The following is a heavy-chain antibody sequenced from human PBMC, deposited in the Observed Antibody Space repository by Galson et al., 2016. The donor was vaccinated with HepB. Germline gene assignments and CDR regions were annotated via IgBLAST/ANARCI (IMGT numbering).Heavy chain of an antibody. J-gene: IGHJ5*02. CDR3: VREDVGGFDP. D-gene: IGHD3-16*01. Sequence: SLRLSCAASGFTFSKYWMSWVRQAPGKRLEWVANIKQDGSEKDYVDSVKGRFTISRDNAKNSLYLQMNSLRAKDTAVYYCVREDVGGFDPWGQGTLVTVSS. V-gene: IGHV3-7*01. CDR1: GFTFSKYW. CDR2: IKQDGSEK.